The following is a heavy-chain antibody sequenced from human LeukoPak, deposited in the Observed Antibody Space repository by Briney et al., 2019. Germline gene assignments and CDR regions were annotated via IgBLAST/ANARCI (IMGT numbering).Heavy chain of an antibody. J-gene: IGHJ5*02. V-gene: IGHV3-7*04. D-gene: IGHD3-10*01. CDR1: GFMFSSSW. CDR2: IKEDGNEK. CDR3: ARGGTGSS. Sequence: GGSLRLSCAASGFMFSSSWMNWVRQAPGKGPEWVATIKEDGNEKYYVDSVKGRFTISRDNAKNSLFLLMSTLRAEDTAVNYCARGGTGSSWGQGTLVIVSS.